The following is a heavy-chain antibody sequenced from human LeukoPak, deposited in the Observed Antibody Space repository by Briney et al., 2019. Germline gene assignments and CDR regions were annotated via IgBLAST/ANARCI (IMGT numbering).Heavy chain of an antibody. Sequence: SGTLSLTCAVSGGSISSSYYWSWIRQPPGKGLEWIGYIYYSGSTNYNPSLKSRVTISVDTSKNQFSLKLSSVTAADTAVYYCARLGFGASERYYDSSGRYFDYWGQGTLVTVSS. CDR2: IYYSGST. D-gene: IGHD3-22*01. CDR3: ARLGFGASERYYDSSGRYFDY. J-gene: IGHJ4*02. CDR1: GGSISSSYY. V-gene: IGHV4-59*08.